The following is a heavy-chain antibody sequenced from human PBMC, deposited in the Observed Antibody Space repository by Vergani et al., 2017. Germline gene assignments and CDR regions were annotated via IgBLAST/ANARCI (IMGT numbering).Heavy chain of an antibody. CDR2: IYPADSDT. J-gene: IGHJ4*02. CDR3: ARHTTYTDS. D-gene: IGHD1-1*01. V-gene: IGHV5-51*01. Sequence: VELVQSGPEMRKPGESLKISCKGSEYSFGNYWIGWVRQMPGKGLEWMGIIYPADSDTRYSPSFQGQVTISADKSISTAFLQWDSLKASDTALYYCARHTTYTDSWGQGTRVTVSS. CDR1: EYSFGNYW.